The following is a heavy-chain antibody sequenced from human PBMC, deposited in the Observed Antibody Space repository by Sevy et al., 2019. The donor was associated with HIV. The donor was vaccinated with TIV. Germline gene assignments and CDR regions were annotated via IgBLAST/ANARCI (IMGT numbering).Heavy chain of an antibody. CDR3: ARGRGDPRADCFDY. V-gene: IGHV3-21*01. Sequence: GGSLRLSCAASGFTFNIYSMNWVRQAPGKGLEWVSSISGSSSYIFYADSVKGRFTISRDNAKNSLYLQMNSLRAEDTVVYYCARGRGDPRADCFDYWGQGTLVTVSS. CDR2: ISGSSSYI. CDR1: GFTFNIYS. D-gene: IGHD3-10*01. J-gene: IGHJ4*02.